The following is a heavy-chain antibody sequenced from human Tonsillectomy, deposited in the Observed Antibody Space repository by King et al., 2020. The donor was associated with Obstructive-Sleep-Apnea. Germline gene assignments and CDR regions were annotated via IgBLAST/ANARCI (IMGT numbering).Heavy chain of an antibody. CDR3: ARRSSGNIDY. CDR1: GGSVSTYC. CDR2: IYYSGST. V-gene: IGHV4-59*08. Sequence: VQLQESGPGLVKPSETLSLTCTVSGGSVSTYCWSWIRQPPGKGLEWIGYIYYSGSTNYNPSLKSRVTISVDTSKNQFSLKLTSVTAADTAVYYCARRSSGNIDYWGQGTLVTVSS. J-gene: IGHJ4*02. D-gene: IGHD6-25*01.